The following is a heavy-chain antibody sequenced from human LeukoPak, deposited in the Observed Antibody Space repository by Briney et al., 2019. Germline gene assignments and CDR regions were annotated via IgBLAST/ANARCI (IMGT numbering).Heavy chain of an antibody. V-gene: IGHV1-69*04. CDR2: IIPILGIA. D-gene: IGHD7-27*01. CDR3: ARSGTGDELTYDY. J-gene: IGHJ4*02. Sequence: ASVKVSCKASGGTFSSYAISWVRQAPGQGLEWMGRIIPILGIANYAQKFQGRVTITADKSTSTAYMELSSLRSEDTAVYYCARSGTGDELTYDYWGQGTLVTVSS. CDR1: GGTFSSYA.